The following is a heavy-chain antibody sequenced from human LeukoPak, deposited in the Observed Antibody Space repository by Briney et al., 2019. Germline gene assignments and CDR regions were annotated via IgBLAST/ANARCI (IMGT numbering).Heavy chain of an antibody. V-gene: IGHV4-59*08. Sequence: SETLSLTCTVSGGSISSYYWSWIRHPPGKGLEWIGYIYYSGSTNYNPSLKSRVTISVDTSKNQFSLKLSSVTAADTAVYYCARPECGGDCYTNWFDPWGQGTLVTVSS. J-gene: IGHJ5*02. CDR3: ARPECGGDCYTNWFDP. CDR1: GGSISSYY. D-gene: IGHD2-21*01. CDR2: IYYSGST.